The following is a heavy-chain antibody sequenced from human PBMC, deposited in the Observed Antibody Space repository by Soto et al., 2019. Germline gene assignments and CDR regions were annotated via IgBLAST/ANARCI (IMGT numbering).Heavy chain of an antibody. D-gene: IGHD3-9*01. Sequence: SETLSLTCIVSGDSISSSSYYWVWIRQPPGKGLEWIGSIYYSGTTYYNPSLESRVTISIDTSKNQFSLKVSSLTAADTAVYYCAKTGPYDILTYWYLDLWGRGTLVTVSS. CDR3: AKTGPYDILTYWYLDL. J-gene: IGHJ2*01. V-gene: IGHV4-39*01. CDR1: GDSISSSSYY. CDR2: IYYSGTT.